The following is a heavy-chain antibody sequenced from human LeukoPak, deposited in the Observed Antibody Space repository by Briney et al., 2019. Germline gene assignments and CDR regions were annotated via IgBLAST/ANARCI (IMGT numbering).Heavy chain of an antibody. CDR2: ISRRDDYT. V-gene: IGHV3-23*01. J-gene: IGHJ4*02. D-gene: IGHD3-10*01. CDR1: GFAFSSYA. Sequence: GGSLRLSCAASGFAFSSYAMSWVRQPPGEGLEWVSVISRRDDYTYYADSVKGRFTISRDNSKNTLYLQMNTLRAEDTAVYYCANDYRSGSFHDFWGQGTLVSVSS. CDR3: ANDYRSGSFHDF.